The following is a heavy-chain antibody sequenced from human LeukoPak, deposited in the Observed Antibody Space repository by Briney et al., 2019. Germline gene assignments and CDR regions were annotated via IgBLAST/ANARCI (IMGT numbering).Heavy chain of an antibody. CDR1: GFTFSSYG. D-gene: IGHD5-18*01. V-gene: IGHV3-33*06. CDR2: IWFDGSDK. CDR3: AKVFADTPMVQAYFDY. Sequence: TGGSLRLSCAASGFTFSSYGMHWVRQAPGKGLEWVAVIWFDGSDKYYADSVKGRFTISRDNSENTLYLQMNSLRAEDTAVYYCAKVFADTPMVQAYFDYWGQGTLVTVSS. J-gene: IGHJ4*02.